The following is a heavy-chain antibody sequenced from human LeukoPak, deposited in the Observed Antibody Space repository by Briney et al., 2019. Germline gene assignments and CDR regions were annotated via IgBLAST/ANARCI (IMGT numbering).Heavy chain of an antibody. CDR3: ARSPILLWFGELASFDY. D-gene: IGHD3-10*01. V-gene: IGHV3-48*03. CDR2: ISSSGSTI. CDR1: GFTFSSYE. Sequence: RPGGSLRLSCAASGFTFSSYEMNWVRQAPGKGLEWVSYISSSGSTIYYADSAKGRFTISRDNAKNSLYLQMNSLRAEDTAVYYCARSPILLWFGELASFDYWGQGTLVTVSS. J-gene: IGHJ4*02.